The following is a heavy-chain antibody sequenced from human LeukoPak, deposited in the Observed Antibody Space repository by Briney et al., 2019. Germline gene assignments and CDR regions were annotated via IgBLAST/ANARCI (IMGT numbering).Heavy chain of an antibody. J-gene: IGHJ4*02. D-gene: IGHD2-21*01. CDR2: IHCSAST. Sequence: SETLSLTCTLSGDSISTSNYYWGWIRQPPGKGLEWIGMIHCSASTYYKPSLKSRVTISMDTSKNQFSLKLTSVTAADTAVYYCARQVEGDQKTYFESWGQGTLVTVSS. V-gene: IGHV4-39*01. CDR3: ARQVEGDQKTYFES. CDR1: GDSISTSNYY.